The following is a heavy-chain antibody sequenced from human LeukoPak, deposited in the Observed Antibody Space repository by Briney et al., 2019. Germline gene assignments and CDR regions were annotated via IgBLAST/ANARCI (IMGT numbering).Heavy chain of an antibody. Sequence: SETLSLTCTVYGGSISSYYWSWIRHPPGKGLEGIGYIYTSGSTNYNPSLKSRVTISVDTSKNQFSLKLSSVTAADTAVYYCARHFRSYNYFDYWGQGTLVTVSS. CDR1: GGSISSYY. CDR3: ARHFRSYNYFDY. J-gene: IGHJ4*02. V-gene: IGHV4-4*09. D-gene: IGHD3-3*02. CDR2: IYTSGST.